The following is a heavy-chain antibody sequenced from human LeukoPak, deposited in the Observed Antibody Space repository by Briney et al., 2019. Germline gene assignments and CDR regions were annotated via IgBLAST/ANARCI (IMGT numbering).Heavy chain of an antibody. V-gene: IGHV3-23*01. D-gene: IGHD5-12*01. CDR1: GFTVSSNY. Sequence: GGSLRLSCAASGFTVSSNYMSWVRQAPGKGLEWVSGISTSSDYTYDADSVGGRFIISRDNSKNTLYLQMNSLGAADTAVYYCAKDRAGYSGARGFDWWGQGTLVTVSS. CDR3: AKDRAGYSGARGFDW. CDR2: ISTSSDYT. J-gene: IGHJ4*02.